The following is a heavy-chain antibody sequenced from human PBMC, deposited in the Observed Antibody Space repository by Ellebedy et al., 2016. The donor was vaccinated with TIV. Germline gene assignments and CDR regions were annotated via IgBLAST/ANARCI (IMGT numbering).Heavy chain of an antibody. V-gene: IGHV3-30-3*01. CDR3: ARGPSTSAHLDS. CDR2: ISYDGNNN. J-gene: IGHJ4*02. CDR1: GFIFSSFA. Sequence: GESLKISCAASGFIFSSFAMFWVRQAPGKGLEWVAVISYDGNNNFYADSVKGRFTLSRDTSKNTVYLQMDSLRTEDTAVHYCARGPSTSAHLDSWGQGALVTVSS.